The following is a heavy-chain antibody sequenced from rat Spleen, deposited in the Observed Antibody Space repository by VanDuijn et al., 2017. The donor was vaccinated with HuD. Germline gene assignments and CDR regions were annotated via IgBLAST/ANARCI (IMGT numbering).Heavy chain of an antibody. V-gene: IGHV5S13*01. D-gene: IGHD1-11*01. Sequence: EVQLVESGGGLVPPGRSLKLSCAASGFTFSNYDMAWVRQAPTKGLEWIASISTGSDNTYYRGSVKGRFTISIDDAKNTQYLQMDSLWSEDTATYYCTRHGGLRNWFTYWGQGTLVTVSS. CDR1: GFTFSNYD. J-gene: IGHJ3*01. CDR2: ISTGSDNT. CDR3: TRHGGLRNWFTY.